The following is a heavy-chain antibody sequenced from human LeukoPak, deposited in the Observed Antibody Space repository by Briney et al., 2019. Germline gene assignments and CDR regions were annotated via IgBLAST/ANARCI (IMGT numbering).Heavy chain of an antibody. D-gene: IGHD3-22*01. J-gene: IGHJ4*02. CDR3: ARGRTYYYDSGHSDY. Sequence: PSETLSLTCTVSGGSISSGGYYWSWIRQHPGKGLEWIGYIYYSGSTYYNPSLKSRVTISVDTSKNQFSLKLSSVTAADTAVYYCARGRTYYYDSGHSDYWGQGTLVTVSS. CDR1: GGSISSGGYY. V-gene: IGHV4-31*03. CDR2: IYYSGST.